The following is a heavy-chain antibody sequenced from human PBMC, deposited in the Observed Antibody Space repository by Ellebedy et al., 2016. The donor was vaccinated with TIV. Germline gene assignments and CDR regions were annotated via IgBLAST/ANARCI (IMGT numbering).Heavy chain of an antibody. CDR3: ARDSPTPYVGDDAFDI. CDR2: IVVGSGNT. CDR1: GFTFTSSA. J-gene: IGHJ3*02. Sequence: AASVKVSCKASGFTFTSSAMQWVRQARGQRLEWIGWIVVGSGNTNYAQKLQGRVTMTTDTSTSTAYMELRSLRSDDTAVYYCARDSPTPYVGDDAFDIWGQGTMVTVSS. D-gene: IGHD2-15*01. V-gene: IGHV1-58*02.